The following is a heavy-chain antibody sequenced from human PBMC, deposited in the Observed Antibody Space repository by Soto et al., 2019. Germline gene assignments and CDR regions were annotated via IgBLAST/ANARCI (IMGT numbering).Heavy chain of an antibody. CDR3: ARGLTEGYFGVEV. CDR1: GGAFSNYD. V-gene: IGHV1-69*01. J-gene: IGHJ6*02. Sequence: QVQLVQSGAEVKRPGSSVKVSCKTSGGAFSNYDISWVRQAPGQGLEWMGGIIPLYGSTNYAQKIQGRVTLTADESTSTVYMEWSSLTYEDTAVYFCARGLTEGYFGVEVWGQGTTVTVSS. CDR2: IIPLYGST.